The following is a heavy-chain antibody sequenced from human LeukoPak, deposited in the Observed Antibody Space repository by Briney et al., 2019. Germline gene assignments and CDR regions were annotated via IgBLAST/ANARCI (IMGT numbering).Heavy chain of an antibody. J-gene: IGHJ4*02. CDR1: GFTFSDYY. CDR2: ISSSSSYT. V-gene: IGHV3-11*03. Sequence: GGSLRLSCAASGFTFSDYYMSWIRQAPRKGLEWVSYISSSSSYTNYADSVKGRFTISRDNAKNSLYLQMNSLRAEDTAVYYCASIPTYYYDSSGSAVDYWGQGTLVTVSS. D-gene: IGHD3-22*01. CDR3: ASIPTYYYDSSGSAVDY.